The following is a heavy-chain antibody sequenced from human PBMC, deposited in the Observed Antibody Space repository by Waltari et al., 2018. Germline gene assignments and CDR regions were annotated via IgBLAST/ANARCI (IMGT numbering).Heavy chain of an antibody. CDR3: ARLYYYGSGTYYYFDY. CDR2: IVPIVGTA. D-gene: IGHD3-10*01. CDR1: RGTFSTYI. J-gene: IGHJ4*02. Sequence: QVQLVQSGAEVKKPGSSVKVSCEASRGTFSTYIITWVRPAPGHGLEWMGGIVPIVGTANYAENFQGRITITADESTSTAYMELSSLTSEDTAVYYCARLYYYGSGTYYYFDYWGQGTLVTVSS. V-gene: IGHV1-69*01.